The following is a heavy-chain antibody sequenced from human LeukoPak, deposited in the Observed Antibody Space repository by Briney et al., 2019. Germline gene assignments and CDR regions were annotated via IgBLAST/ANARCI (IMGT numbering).Heavy chain of an antibody. CDR2: IGTAGEI. V-gene: IGHV3-13*01. Sequence: GGSLRLSCAASGFTFSSYDMHWVRQATGKGLEWVSGIGTAGEIYYPGSVKGRFTISRENAKNSLYLQMNSLRAGDTAVYYCARAAYSSTWYSRYFDLWGRGTLVTVSS. CDR1: GFTFSSYD. CDR3: ARAAYSSTWYSRYFDL. D-gene: IGHD6-13*01. J-gene: IGHJ2*01.